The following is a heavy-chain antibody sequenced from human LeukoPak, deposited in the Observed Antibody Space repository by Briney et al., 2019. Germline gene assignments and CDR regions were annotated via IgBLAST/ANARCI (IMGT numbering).Heavy chain of an antibody. D-gene: IGHD2-2*01. CDR1: GGSFSGYY. CDR2: INHSGST. Sequence: PSETLSLTCAVYGGSFSGYYWSWIRQPPGKGLKWIGEINHSGSTNYNPSLKSRVTISVDTSKNQFSLKLSSVTAADTAVYYCAGPVVVPAARYYYYYYMDVWGKGTTVTVSS. CDR3: AGPVVVPAARYYYYYYMDV. V-gene: IGHV4-34*01. J-gene: IGHJ6*03.